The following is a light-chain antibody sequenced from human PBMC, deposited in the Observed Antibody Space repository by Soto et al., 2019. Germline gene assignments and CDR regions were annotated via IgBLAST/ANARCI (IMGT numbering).Light chain of an antibody. CDR2: DAS. Sequence: DIQMTQSPSTLSASVGDRVTITCRASQRISSWLAWYQQKPGKAPKLLIYDASSLESGVPSRFSGSGSGTEFTINISSLQPDDFATYYCQQYNSYWTFGQGTKVEIK. CDR1: QRISSW. V-gene: IGKV1-5*01. CDR3: QQYNSYWT. J-gene: IGKJ1*01.